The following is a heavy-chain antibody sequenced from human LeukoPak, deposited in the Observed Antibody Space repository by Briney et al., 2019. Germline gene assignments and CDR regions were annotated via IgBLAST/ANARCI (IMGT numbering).Heavy chain of an antibody. J-gene: IGHJ4*02. D-gene: IGHD5-18*01. CDR1: GYTFTTYD. Sequence: ASVKVSCKASGYTFTTYDINWVRQATGQGLEWMGWMNPNGGNTGYAQKFQGRVTMTRNTSISTAFMELSGLRSEDTAVYFCARRNTAMVAGLDYWGQGSLVTVSS. CDR3: ARRNTAMVAGLDY. CDR2: MNPNGGNT. V-gene: IGHV1-8*01.